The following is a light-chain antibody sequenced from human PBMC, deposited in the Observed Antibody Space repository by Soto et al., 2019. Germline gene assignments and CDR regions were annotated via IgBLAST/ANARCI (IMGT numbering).Light chain of an antibody. Sequence: DIVMTQSPLSLPVTPGEPASISCRSSQSLLHSNGNNNLEWYLQKPGQSPQLLIYMGSSRASGVPDRFSGSGSGTDFTLKIRRVEAEDVEVYYCMQALQTPRTFGQGTKVEIK. CDR3: MQALQTPRT. V-gene: IGKV2-28*01. J-gene: IGKJ1*01. CDR1: QSLLHSNGNNN. CDR2: MGS.